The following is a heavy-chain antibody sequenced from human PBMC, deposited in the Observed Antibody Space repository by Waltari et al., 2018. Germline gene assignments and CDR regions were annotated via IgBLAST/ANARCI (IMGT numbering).Heavy chain of an antibody. CDR1: GGSFSAYY. D-gene: IGHD3-10*01. V-gene: IGHV4-34*01. CDR2: VDHSGST. Sequence: QVQLQQLGAGLLKPSETLPLTCAVYGGSFSAYYCSWIRQAPGKGLEWIGEVDHSGSTNYNPSFERRVTISVDTSKNQFSLRLSSVTAADTAVYYCARERGSGSYDAFDVWGQGTMVIVSS. J-gene: IGHJ3*01. CDR3: ARERGSGSYDAFDV.